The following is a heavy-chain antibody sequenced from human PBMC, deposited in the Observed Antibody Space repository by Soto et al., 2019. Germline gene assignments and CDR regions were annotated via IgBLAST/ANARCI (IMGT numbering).Heavy chain of an antibody. V-gene: IGHV5-10-1*01. D-gene: IGHD2-15*01. Sequence: PGESLKISCRGSGYSFTNYWISWVRQMPGKGLEWMGRIDPSDSYTNYSTSFQGHVTLSADKSISTAYLQWSSLKASDTAMYYCERNVVVVVAATPADSYCCYGIDVWGQGTMVTVSS. J-gene: IGHJ6*02. CDR3: ERNVVVVVAATPADSYCCYGIDV. CDR2: IDPSDSYT. CDR1: GYSFTNYW.